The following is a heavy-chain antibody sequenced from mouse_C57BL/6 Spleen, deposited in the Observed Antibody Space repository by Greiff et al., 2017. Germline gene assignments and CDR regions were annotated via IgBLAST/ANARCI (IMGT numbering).Heavy chain of an antibody. CDR3: ARDDYGSSGAY. V-gene: IGHV14-2*01. D-gene: IGHD1-1*01. Sequence: EVQLQESGAELVKPGASVKLSCTASGFNIKDYYMHWVKQRTEQGLEWIGRIDPEDGETKYAPKFQGKATITADTSSNTAYLQLRSLTTEDTAVDYLARDDYGSSGAYWGQGTLVTVSA. J-gene: IGHJ3*01. CDR2: IDPEDGET. CDR1: GFNIKDYY.